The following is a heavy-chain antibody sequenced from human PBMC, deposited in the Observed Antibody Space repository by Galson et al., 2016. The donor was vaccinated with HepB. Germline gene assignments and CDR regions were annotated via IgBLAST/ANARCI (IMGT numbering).Heavy chain of an antibody. Sequence: SVKVSCKAFGGAFTTYTISWVRQAPGQGLEWMGGIFPVFGTPNYAQKFQGRVTITADESTSTAYMELSSLRSEDTAVYYCTRDSGYCNAGSCGSPIRWFDPWGQGILVTVSS. CDR2: IFPVFGTP. J-gene: IGHJ5*02. V-gene: IGHV1-69*13. D-gene: IGHD2-15*01. CDR1: GGAFTTYT. CDR3: TRDSGYCNAGSCGSPIRWFDP.